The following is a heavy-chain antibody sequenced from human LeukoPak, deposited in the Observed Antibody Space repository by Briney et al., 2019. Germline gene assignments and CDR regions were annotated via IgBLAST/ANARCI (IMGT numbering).Heavy chain of an antibody. Sequence: PSETLSLTCAVSGGSISSGANSWSWIREPPGRGLEWVGYNYQSGSTYYNPSLKSRVTTSIDRYKNPFSLRVSSVTAADTAVYYCARHLNNCGDDCYIFACGGQGTLVTVSS. J-gene: IGHJ4*02. V-gene: IGHV4-30-2*01. CDR2: NYQSGST. CDR1: GGSISSGANS. CDR3: ARHLNNCGDDCYIFAC. D-gene: IGHD2-21*01.